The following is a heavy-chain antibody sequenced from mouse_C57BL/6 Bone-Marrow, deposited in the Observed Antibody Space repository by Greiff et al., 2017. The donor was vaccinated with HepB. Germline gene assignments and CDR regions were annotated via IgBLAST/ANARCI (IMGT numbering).Heavy chain of an antibody. V-gene: IGHV1-52*01. CDR2: IDPSDSET. CDR3: AREGSSEGYFDG. J-gene: IGHJ1*03. Sequence: QVQLQQPGAELVRPGSSVKLSCKASGYTFTSYWMHWVKQRPIQGLEWIGNIDPSDSETHYNQKFKDKATLTVDKSSSTAYMQLSSLTSEDSAVYYCAREGSSEGYFDGWGTGTTVTVSS. D-gene: IGHD1-1*01. CDR1: GYTFTSYW.